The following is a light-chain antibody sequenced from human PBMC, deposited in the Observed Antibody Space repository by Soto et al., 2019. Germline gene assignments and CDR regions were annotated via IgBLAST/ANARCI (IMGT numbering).Light chain of an antibody. CDR1: SSDIGAYNF. Sequence: QSVLTQPASVSGSPGQSIPISCTGTSSDIGAYNFVSWYQQHTGKAPKLMLYDVNIRPSGVPNRFSGSKSGNTASLTISGLQAEDEADYYCTSWTTSTTMIFGGGTKVTVL. CDR3: TSWTTSTTMI. CDR2: DVN. J-gene: IGLJ2*01. V-gene: IGLV2-14*03.